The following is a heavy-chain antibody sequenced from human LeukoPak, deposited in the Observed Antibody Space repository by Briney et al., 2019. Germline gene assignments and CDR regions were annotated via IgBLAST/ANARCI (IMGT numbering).Heavy chain of an antibody. CDR3: ARDRIDGTYYYYGMDV. D-gene: IGHD1-1*01. J-gene: IGHJ6*02. Sequence: GGSLRLSCAASGFTVSSNYMSWVRQAPGKGLEWVSVIYSGGSTYYADSVKGRFTISRDNSKNTLYLQMNSLRAEDTAVYYCARDRIDGTYYYYGMDVWGQGTTVTVSS. V-gene: IGHV3-53*01. CDR2: IYSGGST. CDR1: GFTVSSNY.